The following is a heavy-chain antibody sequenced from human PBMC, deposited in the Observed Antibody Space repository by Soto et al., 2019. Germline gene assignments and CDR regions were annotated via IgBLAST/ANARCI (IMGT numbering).Heavy chain of an antibody. Sequence: SETLSLTYTVSGGSISSGGYYWSWIRQHPGKGLEWIGYIYYSGSTYYNPSLKSRVTISVDTSKNQFSLKLSSVTAADTAVYYCARFLIAAAGYFDYWGQGTLVTVSS. D-gene: IGHD6-13*01. J-gene: IGHJ4*02. CDR2: IYYSGST. CDR3: ARFLIAAAGYFDY. CDR1: GGSISSGGYY. V-gene: IGHV4-31*03.